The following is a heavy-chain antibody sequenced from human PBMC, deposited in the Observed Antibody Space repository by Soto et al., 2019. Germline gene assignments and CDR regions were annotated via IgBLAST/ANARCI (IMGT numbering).Heavy chain of an antibody. CDR3: ARAIKRWEVNYYFDY. V-gene: IGHV1-69*06. Sequence: QVVLLQSGAEVKEPGSSVRLSCQGSGSTFNNFAFSWVRQAPGQGPEWLGGIVVMSHAADYSQRFQDRVTITADTSTSTLYMELGSLTFDDTAVYYCARAIKRWEVNYYFDYWGQGTLVTVSS. J-gene: IGHJ4*02. D-gene: IGHD1-26*01. CDR2: IVVMSHAA. CDR1: GSTFNNFA.